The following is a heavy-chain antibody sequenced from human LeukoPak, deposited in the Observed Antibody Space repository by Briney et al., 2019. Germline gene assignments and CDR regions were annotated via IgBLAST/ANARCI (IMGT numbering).Heavy chain of an antibody. CDR2: IYYSGST. V-gene: IGHV4-59*01. Sequence: SETLSLTRTVSGGSISSYYWSWIRQPPGKGLEWIGYIYYSGSTNYNPSLKSRVTISVDTSKNQFSLKLSSVTAADAAVYYCARRNYYYYMDVWGKGTTVTVSS. CDR3: ARRNYYYYMDV. J-gene: IGHJ6*03. CDR1: GGSISSYY.